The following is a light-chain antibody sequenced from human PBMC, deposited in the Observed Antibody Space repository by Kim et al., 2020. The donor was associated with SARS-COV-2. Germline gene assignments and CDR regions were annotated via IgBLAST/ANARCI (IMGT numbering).Light chain of an antibody. CDR1: QTVPNDC. V-gene: IGKV3-20*01. CDR3: QQYATSPVT. Sequence: LSPRKRPTLSCMASQTVPNDCFAWFQQKPGQSPRLLIYGSSIRATGISDRFSGGGFETDFTLTINRVEPEDSAVYYCQQYATSPVTFGQGTKLEI. J-gene: IGKJ2*01. CDR2: GSS.